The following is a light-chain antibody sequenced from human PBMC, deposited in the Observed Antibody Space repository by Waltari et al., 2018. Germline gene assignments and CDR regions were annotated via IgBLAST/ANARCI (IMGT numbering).Light chain of an antibody. CDR3: QQRGDWPIT. CDR1: QSVSSY. V-gene: IGKV3-11*01. Sequence: VLTQSPATLSLSPGERATLSCRASQSVSSYLVWYQQKADQAPRLLIYDASKRATGIPARFSGSGSGTDFTLTISSLEPEDFAIYYCQQRGDWPITFGQGTRLETK. J-gene: IGKJ5*01. CDR2: DAS.